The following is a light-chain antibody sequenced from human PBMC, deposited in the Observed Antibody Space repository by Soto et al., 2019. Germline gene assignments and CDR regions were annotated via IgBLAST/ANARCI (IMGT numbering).Light chain of an antibody. CDR3: AAWDDSLSRVV. CDR1: NSNIGAGFG. J-gene: IGLJ3*02. Sequence: QSVLTQPPSVSGAPGQRVTISCTGTNSNIGAGFGVHWYQHFPGKAPKLLIFRNNERPSGVPDRFSGSKSDTSASLAISGLRSEDEADYFCAAWDDSLSRVVFGGGTKLTVL. CDR2: RNN. V-gene: IGLV1-47*01.